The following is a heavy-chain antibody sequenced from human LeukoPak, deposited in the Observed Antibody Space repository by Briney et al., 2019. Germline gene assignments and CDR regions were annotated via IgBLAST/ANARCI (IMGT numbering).Heavy chain of an antibody. V-gene: IGHV4-59*01. CDR1: GGSFEHYY. CDR2: VYYTGNT. Sequence: SETLSLTCTVSGGSFEHYYWSWIRQPPGKGLEFLGYVYYTGNTDYSPSLKSRLTISADTAKNQFSLNLRSATAADTAAYYCASHRRSHGAEYWGQGTLVTVSS. J-gene: IGHJ4*02. CDR3: ASHRRSHGAEY. D-gene: IGHD5-18*01.